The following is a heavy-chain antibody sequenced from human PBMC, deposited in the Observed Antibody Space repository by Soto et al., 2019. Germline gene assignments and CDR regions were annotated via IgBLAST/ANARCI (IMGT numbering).Heavy chain of an antibody. CDR1: GFTFSSYA. CDR2: ISYDGSNK. Sequence: GGSLRLSCAASGFTFSSYAMHWVRQAPGKGLEWVAVISYDGSNKYYADSVKGRFTISRDNSKNTLYLQMNSLRSDDTAVYYCARRVYIKSGYYSDYWGQGTLVTVSS. D-gene: IGHD3-22*01. J-gene: IGHJ4*02. CDR3: ARRVYIKSGYYSDY. V-gene: IGHV3-30-3*01.